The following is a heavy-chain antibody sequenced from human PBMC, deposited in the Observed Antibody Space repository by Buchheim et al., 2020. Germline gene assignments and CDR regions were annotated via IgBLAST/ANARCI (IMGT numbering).Heavy chain of an antibody. CDR3: AKGFSADYFGAEPLDY. D-gene: IGHD3-10*01. J-gene: IGHJ4*02. V-gene: IGHV3-30*18. Sequence: QVQLVESGGGVVQPGRSLRLSCVASGFTFSSYGMHWVRQAPGKGLEWVAVISYDGSDKYYADSVKGRFTISRDNSANTLYLQMNSLRVEDTAVYYCAKGFSADYFGAEPLDYWGQGTL. CDR1: GFTFSSYG. CDR2: ISYDGSDK.